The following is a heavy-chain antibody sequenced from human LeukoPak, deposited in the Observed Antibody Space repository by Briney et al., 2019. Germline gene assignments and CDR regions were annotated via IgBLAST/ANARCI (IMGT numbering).Heavy chain of an antibody. V-gene: IGHV3-23*01. CDR2: ISSGGST. CDR3: AKVRDSGGYWHQAFDY. Sequence: GGSLRLSCAASGFIFSSYAISWVRQAPGKGLEWVSGISSGGSTYYADSVKGRFIISRDNSKNTLYLQMNSLRAEDTALYYCAKVRDSGGYWHQAFDYWGQGTLVTVSS. J-gene: IGHJ4*02. D-gene: IGHD3-22*01. CDR1: GFIFSSYA.